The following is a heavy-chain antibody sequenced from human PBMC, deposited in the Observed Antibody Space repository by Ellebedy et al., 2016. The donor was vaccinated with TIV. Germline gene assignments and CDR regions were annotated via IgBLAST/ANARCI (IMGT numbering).Heavy chain of an antibody. V-gene: IGHV4-39*01. CDR1: GDSMSRSSYY. CDR2: IYYTGST. J-gene: IGHJ5*02. D-gene: IGHD3-10*01. CDR3: ARWFGELLYIRWFDP. Sequence: SETLSLTCTVSGDSMSRSSYYWAWIRQPPGKGLEWIGSIYYTGSTDYNPSLKSRVAMSADTSKNQFSLRLSPVTAADTAVYYCARWFGELLYIRWFDPWGQGTLVTVSS.